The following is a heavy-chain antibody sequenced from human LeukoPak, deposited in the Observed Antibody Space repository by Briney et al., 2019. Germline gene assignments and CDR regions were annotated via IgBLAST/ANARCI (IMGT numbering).Heavy chain of an antibody. Sequence: GGSLRLSCAASGFTFSSYSMNWVRQAPGKGLEWVSSISSSSSYIYYADSVKGRFTISRDNAKNSLYLQMNSLRAEDTAVYYCARDHSSDWYWGTAEYFQHWGQGTLVTVSS. J-gene: IGHJ1*01. CDR1: GFTFSSYS. CDR3: ARDHSSDWYWGTAEYFQH. D-gene: IGHD6-19*01. CDR2: ISSSSSYI. V-gene: IGHV3-21*01.